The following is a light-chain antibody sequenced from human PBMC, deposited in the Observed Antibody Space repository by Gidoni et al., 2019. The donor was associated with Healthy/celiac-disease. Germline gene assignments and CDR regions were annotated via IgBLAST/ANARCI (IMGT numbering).Light chain of an antibody. J-gene: IGKJ4*01. Sequence: EIAFTQSPATLSLSPGERATLSCRASQSVSSYFAWYQQKPGQAPRLLIYNASNRATGIPARFSGSGSGTDFTLTISSLEPEDFAVYYCQQRSNWPPTFGGGTKVEIK. V-gene: IGKV3-11*01. CDR2: NAS. CDR1: QSVSSY. CDR3: QQRSNWPPT.